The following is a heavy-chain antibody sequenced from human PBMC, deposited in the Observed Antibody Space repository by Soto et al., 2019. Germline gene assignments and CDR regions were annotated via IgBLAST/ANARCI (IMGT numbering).Heavy chain of an antibody. CDR3: ARDFSPSGNDAFDI. V-gene: IGHV3-33*01. D-gene: IGHD5-12*01. J-gene: IGHJ3*02. CDR1: GFTFSSYG. CDR2: IWYDGSNK. Sequence: QVQLVESGGGVVQPGRSLRLSCAASGFTFSSYGMHWVRQAPGKGLEWVAVIWYDGSNKHYADSVKGRFTISRDNSKNTLYLQMNSLRAEDTAVYYCARDFSPSGNDAFDIWGQGTMVTVSS.